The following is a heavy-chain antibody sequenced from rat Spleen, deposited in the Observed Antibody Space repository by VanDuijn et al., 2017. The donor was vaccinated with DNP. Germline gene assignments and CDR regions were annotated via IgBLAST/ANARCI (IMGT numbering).Heavy chain of an antibody. D-gene: IGHD1-1*01. J-gene: IGHJ3*01. Sequence: QVQLRESGPGLVQPSETLSLTCTVSGFSLTSSSVSWVRQPSGRRPEWMGRVWYDGDTAYNSALRSRLSFSRDTSKNQVFLKMNSLQTDDTGTYYCIRDGGGNWFAYWGQGTLVTVSS. CDR1: GFSLTSSS. CDR2: VWYDGDT. V-gene: IGHV2-63*01. CDR3: IRDGGGNWFAY.